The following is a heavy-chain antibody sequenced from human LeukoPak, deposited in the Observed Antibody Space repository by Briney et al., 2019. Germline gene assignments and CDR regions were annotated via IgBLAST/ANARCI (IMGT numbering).Heavy chain of an antibody. Sequence: PGRSLRLSCAASGFTFDGYAMHWVRQAPGKGLEWVSGISWNSGSIGYADSVKGRFTISRDNAKNSLYLQMNSLRAEDTALYYCAKAASRDILTGYGWEDGFDPWGQGTLVTVSS. CDR2: ISWNSGSI. D-gene: IGHD3-9*01. CDR1: GFTFDGYA. V-gene: IGHV3-9*01. CDR3: AKAASRDILTGYGWEDGFDP. J-gene: IGHJ5*02.